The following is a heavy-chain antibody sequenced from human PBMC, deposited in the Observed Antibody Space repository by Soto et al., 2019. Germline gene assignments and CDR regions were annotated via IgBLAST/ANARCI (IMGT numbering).Heavy chain of an antibody. CDR3: ARVCGGDCHNGMDV. CDR1: GGSISSGGYY. V-gene: IGHV4-31*03. CDR2: IYYSGST. J-gene: IGHJ6*02. Sequence: QVQLQESGPGLVKPSQTLSLTCTVSGGSISSGGYYWSWIRQHPGKGLEWIGYIYYSGSTYYNPSRXXXAXXSVDTSKKQFSLELSPVTAAATAVYQGARVCGGDCHNGMDVWGQGTTVTVSS. D-gene: IGHD2-21*02.